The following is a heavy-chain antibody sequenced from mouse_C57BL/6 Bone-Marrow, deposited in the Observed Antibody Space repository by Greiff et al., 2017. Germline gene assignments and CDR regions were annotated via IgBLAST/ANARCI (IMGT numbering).Heavy chain of an antibody. D-gene: IGHD2-4*01. V-gene: IGHV1-55*01. CDR2: IYPGSGST. CDR3: AREERGLRWYFDV. CDR1: GYTFTSYW. J-gene: IGHJ1*03. Sequence: VKLQQPGAELVKPGASVKMSCKASGYTFTSYWITWVKQRPGQGLEWIGDIYPGSGSTNYNAKFKSKATLTVDTSSSTAYMQLSSLTSEDSAVYYCAREERGLRWYFDVWGTGTTVTVSS.